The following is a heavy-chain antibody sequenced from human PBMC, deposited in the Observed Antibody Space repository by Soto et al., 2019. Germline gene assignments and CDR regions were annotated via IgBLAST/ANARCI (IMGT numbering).Heavy chain of an antibody. CDR1: GFTLSTYW. D-gene: IGHD6-19*01. CDR3: VRDNRALGGTLGFGP. Sequence: EVQLVESGGGLVRPGGSLRLSCVASGFTLSTYWMTWVRQAPGKGLEWVANIKQDGSDKYYVDSVKGRFTISRDNAKNSLYLQMNSLRSEDTAIYYCVRDNRALGGTLGFGPWGQGTLVTVSS. J-gene: IGHJ5*02. CDR2: IKQDGSDK. V-gene: IGHV3-7*01.